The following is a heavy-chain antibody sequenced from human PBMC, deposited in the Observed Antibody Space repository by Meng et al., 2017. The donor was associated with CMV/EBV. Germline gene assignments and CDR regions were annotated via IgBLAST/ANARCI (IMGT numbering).Heavy chain of an antibody. CDR3: AREGSSSSYWYFDL. D-gene: IGHD6-13*01. V-gene: IGHV4-30-4*08. J-gene: IGHJ2*01. CDR2: IYYSGST. CDR1: GGSISSGDYY. Sequence: QGQRQESCPGLVKPSQTLSLTCTVSGGSISSGDYYWSWIRQPPGKGLEWIGYIYYSGSTYYNPSLKSRVTISVDTSKNQFSLKLRSVTAADTAVYYCAREGSSSSYWYFDLWGRGTLVTVSS.